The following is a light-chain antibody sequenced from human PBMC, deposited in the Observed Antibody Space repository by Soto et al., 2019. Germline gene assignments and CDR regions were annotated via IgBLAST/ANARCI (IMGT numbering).Light chain of an antibody. J-gene: IGKJ1*01. CDR3: QHYGYPQWT. CDR2: GVS. Sequence: IVFTQSPGTLSLSPGERATLSCRARQTGSNSYLAWYQQKSGQAPRLLIYGVSTRATGIPERFSGSGCGTEFALTISRLAPEDFAVYSCQHYGYPQWTFGPGTKVDIK. V-gene: IGKV3-20*01. CDR1: QTGSNSY.